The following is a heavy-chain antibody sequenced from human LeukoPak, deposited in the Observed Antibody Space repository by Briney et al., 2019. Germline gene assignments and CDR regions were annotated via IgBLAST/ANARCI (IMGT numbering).Heavy chain of an antibody. Sequence: GGSLRLSCAASGFNFRDAAMTWVRQAPGKGLEWVSLISFSGDNSYYADSVKGRFTISRDNSKNTLSLQMNSLRVEDTAIYYCAKDIQLSTWGLGTMVAVSS. J-gene: IGHJ3*01. D-gene: IGHD5-24*01. CDR1: GFNFRDAA. CDR2: ISFSGDNS. V-gene: IGHV3-23*01. CDR3: AKDIQLST.